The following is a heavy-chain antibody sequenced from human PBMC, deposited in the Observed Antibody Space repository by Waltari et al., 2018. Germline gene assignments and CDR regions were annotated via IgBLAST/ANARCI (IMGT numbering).Heavy chain of an antibody. V-gene: IGHV4-39*01. Sequence: QLQLQESGPGLVKPSETLSLTCTVSGGSISSSSYYWGWIRQPPGKGLEWIGSIYYSGGTYYNPSLKSRVTISVDTSKNQFSLKLSSVTAADTAVYYCARHDYDSSGYYRYYFDYWGQGTLVTVSS. CDR3: ARHDYDSSGYYRYYFDY. CDR1: GGSISSSSYY. CDR2: IYYSGGT. J-gene: IGHJ4*02. D-gene: IGHD3-22*01.